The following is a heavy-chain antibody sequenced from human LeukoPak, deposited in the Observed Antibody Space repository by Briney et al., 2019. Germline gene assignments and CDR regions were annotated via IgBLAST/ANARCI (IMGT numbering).Heavy chain of an antibody. D-gene: IGHD4-17*01. V-gene: IGHV3-15*01. Sequence: PGGSLRLSCAASGFTFSNAWMSWVRQAPGKGLEWVGRIKSKTDGGTTDYAAPVKGRFTISRDDSKNTLYLQMNSLKTEDTAVYYCTKRWHDYGDYSDYWGQGTLVTVSS. CDR2: IKSKTDGGTT. CDR1: GFTFSNAW. CDR3: TKRWHDYGDYSDY. J-gene: IGHJ4*02.